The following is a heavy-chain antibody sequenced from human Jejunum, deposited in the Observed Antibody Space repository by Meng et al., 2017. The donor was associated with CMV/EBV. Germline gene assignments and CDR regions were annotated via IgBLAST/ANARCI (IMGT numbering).Heavy chain of an antibody. CDR3: ARGGDNTAWDMLY. CDR1: GGSSSSKY. Sequence: QVQLQESGPGLGKPSETLSLTCTVSGGSSSSKYWNWIRQPPGKGLEWIGYMRYNVGTTYNPSLKSRVTMSLDTSKNQFSLKLTSVTAADTAVYYCARGGDNTAWDMLYWGQGTLVTVSS. D-gene: IGHD1-14*01. J-gene: IGHJ4*02. CDR2: MRYNVGT. V-gene: IGHV4-59*01.